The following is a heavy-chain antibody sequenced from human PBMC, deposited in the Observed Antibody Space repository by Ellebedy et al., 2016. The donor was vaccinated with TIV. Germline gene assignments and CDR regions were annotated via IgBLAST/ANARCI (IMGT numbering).Heavy chain of an antibody. V-gene: IGHV4-59*01. D-gene: IGHD3-3*01. CDR1: GDSISSYY. Sequence: SETLSLTXIVFGDSISSYYWYWLRQSPGKGLDWIGYIYSSGTTNYNPSLKSRVTISRDTSKNQFSLTLSSVTTADTAVYYCARFAPLGPGISSNVFEPWGQGIMVTVSS. J-gene: IGHJ5*02. CDR3: ARFAPLGPGISSNVFEP. CDR2: IYSSGTT.